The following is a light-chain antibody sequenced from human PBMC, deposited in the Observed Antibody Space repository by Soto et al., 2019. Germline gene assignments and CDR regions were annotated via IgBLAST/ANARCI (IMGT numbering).Light chain of an antibody. V-gene: IGKV3-20*01. CDR2: GAS. Sequence: DIVLTQSPGTLSLSPGERVTLSCRASQSVSSSYLAWYQQKPGQAPRLLIYGASSRATGVPDRFSGSGSGTDFTLTIIRLEPEDFAVYFCQQYGGSPITFGPGTRLEIK. CDR3: QQYGGSPIT. J-gene: IGKJ5*01. CDR1: QSVSSSY.